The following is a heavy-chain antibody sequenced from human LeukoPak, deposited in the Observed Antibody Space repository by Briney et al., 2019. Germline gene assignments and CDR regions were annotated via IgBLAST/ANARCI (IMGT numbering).Heavy chain of an antibody. V-gene: IGHV1-2*02. J-gene: IGHJ4*02. CDR1: GFTFTGYY. Sequence: ASVKLSCKASGFTFTGYYMHWVRQAPGQGLEWMGWINHNSSSTNYAQKFQGRVTMTRDTSISTVYMELSRLRSDDTAVYYCARTRSGCYVSFDSWGRGALGAVSS. CDR3: ARTRSGCYVSFDS. D-gene: IGHD6-19*01. CDR2: INHNSSST.